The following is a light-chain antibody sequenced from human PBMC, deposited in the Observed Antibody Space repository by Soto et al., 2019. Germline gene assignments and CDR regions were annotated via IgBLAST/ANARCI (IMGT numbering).Light chain of an antibody. J-gene: IGLJ2*01. Sequence: QSVLTQPASVSGSPGQSITISCTGTSSDVGGYNYVSWYQQHPGKAPKLMIYDVSNRPSGVSNRFSGSKSGNTASLTISGLQAEDEAAYYCGSYTSSSTVVVFGGGTKLTVL. CDR2: DVS. V-gene: IGLV2-14*01. CDR1: SSDVGGYNY. CDR3: GSYTSSSTVVV.